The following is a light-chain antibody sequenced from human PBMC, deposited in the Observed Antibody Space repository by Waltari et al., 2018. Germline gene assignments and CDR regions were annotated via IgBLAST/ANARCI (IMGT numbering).Light chain of an antibody. J-gene: IGLJ3*02. CDR1: SSDVGGYNY. CDR3: SSYAGSKFWV. CDR2: EVS. Sequence: QSALTQPPSASGSPGQSVTISCTGTSSDVGGYNYVSWFQQRPGKAPKVMIYEVSKRPSGVPDRFSGSKSGNTASLIVSGLQAEDEADYYCSSYAGSKFWVFGGGTKLTFL. V-gene: IGLV2-8*01.